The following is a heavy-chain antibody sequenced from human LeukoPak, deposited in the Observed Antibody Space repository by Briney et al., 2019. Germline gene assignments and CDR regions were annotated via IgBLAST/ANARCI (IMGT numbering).Heavy chain of an antibody. D-gene: IGHD3-10*01. CDR1: GFTFSSCA. J-gene: IGHJ5*02. V-gene: IGHV3-23*01. CDR2: ISGTGGST. Sequence: PAGGSLRLSCAASGFTFSSCAMTWVRQAPGKGLEWVSAISGTGGSTHYADSVKGRFTISRDNSKNTLYLQMNSLRAEDTAVYYCAKREDYGSGSYKGLDPWGQGTLVTVSS. CDR3: AKREDYGSGSYKGLDP.